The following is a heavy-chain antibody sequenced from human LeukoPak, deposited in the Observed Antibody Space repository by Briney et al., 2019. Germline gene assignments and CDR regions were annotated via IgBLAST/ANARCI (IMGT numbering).Heavy chain of an antibody. Sequence: KPSEALSLTCTVYGGSFSDYYWSWIRQPPGKGLEWIGEINHSGSTNYNPSLKSRVTISVDTSKNQFSLKLSSVTAADTAVYYCARVLGSYYDYVWGSYRPEGYFDYWGQGTLVTVSS. CDR3: ARVLGSYYDYVWGSYRPEGYFDY. V-gene: IGHV4-34*01. D-gene: IGHD3-16*02. CDR1: GGSFSDYY. CDR2: INHSGST. J-gene: IGHJ4*02.